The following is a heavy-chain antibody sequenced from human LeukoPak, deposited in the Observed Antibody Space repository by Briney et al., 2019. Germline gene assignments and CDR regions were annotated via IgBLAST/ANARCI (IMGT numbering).Heavy chain of an antibody. CDR3: ARGGGGGPSGSREGY. J-gene: IGHJ4*02. CDR1: GFTFSSDW. D-gene: IGHD1-26*01. Sequence: PGEALRLSCAVSGFTFSSDWMSWVRQAPGKGLGWVANIKQDGSERSYVDSVRGRFTISRDNAKNSRYLQMNSLRAEDTAVYYCARGGGGGPSGSREGYWGQGTLVTVSS. CDR2: IKQDGSER. V-gene: IGHV3-7*02.